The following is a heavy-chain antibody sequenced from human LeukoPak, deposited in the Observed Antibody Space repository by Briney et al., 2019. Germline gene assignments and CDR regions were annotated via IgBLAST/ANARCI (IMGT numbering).Heavy chain of an antibody. CDR3: AGNTFDYNSGGFSG. Sequence: GGSLRLSCAASGFTFSKYSMNWVRQAPGKGLEWVSSISSSGIYIYYADSVKGRFTISRDNAKNSLYLQMNGLRAEDTAVYYCAGNTFDYNSGGFSGWGQGTLVTVSS. CDR1: GFTFSKYS. J-gene: IGHJ4*02. V-gene: IGHV3-21*01. D-gene: IGHD3-10*01. CDR2: ISSSGIYI.